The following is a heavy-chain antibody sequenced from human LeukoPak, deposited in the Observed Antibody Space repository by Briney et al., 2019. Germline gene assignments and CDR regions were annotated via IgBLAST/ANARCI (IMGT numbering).Heavy chain of an antibody. J-gene: IGHJ4*02. D-gene: IGHD4-17*01. Sequence: ASVKVSCKASGGTFSSYAISWVRQVPGQGLEWMGGIIPIFGTANYAQKFQGRVTITADESTSTAYMELSSLGSADTAVYYCARYGDSTVNFDYWGQGTLVTVSS. V-gene: IGHV1-69*01. CDR3: ARYGDSTVNFDY. CDR1: GGTFSSYA. CDR2: IIPIFGTA.